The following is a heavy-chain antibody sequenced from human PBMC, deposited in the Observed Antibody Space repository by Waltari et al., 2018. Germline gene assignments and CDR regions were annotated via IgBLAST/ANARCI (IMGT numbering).Heavy chain of an antibody. CDR2: IWYDGSNK. V-gene: IGHV3-33*01. J-gene: IGHJ6*02. Sequence: QVQLVESGGGVVQPGRSLRLSCAASGFTFSSYGMHWVRQAPGRWLGWGAVIWYDGSNKYYADSVKGRFTISRDNSKNTLYLQMNSLRAEDTAVYYCARAGPVVPASDYYYGMDVWGQGTTVTVSS. CDR3: ARAGPVVPASDYYYGMDV. D-gene: IGHD2-2*01. CDR1: GFTFSSYG.